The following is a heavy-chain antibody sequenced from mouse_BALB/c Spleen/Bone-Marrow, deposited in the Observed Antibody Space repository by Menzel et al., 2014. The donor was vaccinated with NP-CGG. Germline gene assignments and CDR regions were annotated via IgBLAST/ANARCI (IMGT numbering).Heavy chain of an antibody. D-gene: IGHD1-1*01. CDR3: ARGYYGSSLVY. CDR2: INPSTGYT. V-gene: IGHV1-7*01. Sequence: QVQLQQSGAELAKPGASVKMSCKASGYTFTSYWMHWVKQRPGQGQEWIGYINPSTGYTEYNQKFKDKATLTADKSSSTAYMQLSSLTSEDSAVYYCARGYYGSSLVYWGQGTLVTVSA. J-gene: IGHJ3*01. CDR1: GYTFTSYW.